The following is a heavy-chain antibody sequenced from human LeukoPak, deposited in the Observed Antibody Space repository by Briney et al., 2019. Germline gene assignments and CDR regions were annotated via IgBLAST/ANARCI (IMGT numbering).Heavy chain of an antibody. CDR2: IYYSGST. V-gene: IGHV4-59*08. CDR1: GGSISSYY. D-gene: IGHD3-16*01. J-gene: IGHJ4*02. CDR3: ARHRIGDSRCFDC. Sequence: SETLSLTCTVSGGSISSYYWSWIRQPPGKGLEWSGYIYYSGSTNYNPSLKSRVTISVDTSKNQFSLRLSSVTAADTAVYYCARHRIGDSRCFDCWGQGTLVTVSS.